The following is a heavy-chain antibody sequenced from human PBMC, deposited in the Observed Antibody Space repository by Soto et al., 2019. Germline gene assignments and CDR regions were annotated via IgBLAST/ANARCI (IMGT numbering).Heavy chain of an antibody. V-gene: IGHV1-3*01. CDR2: INAGNGKT. Sequence: QVQVVQSGAEAQQPGASVKVTFKTCGYTFTTCAMHWVRLARGRRLEWMGYINAGNGKTRYSQKFQGRVTITRDTSASTVYMEVTSLKSEDSAVYYCAGASCSDDCYMTDYWGQGTLVTVSS. D-gene: IGHD2-21*02. CDR1: GYTFTTCA. J-gene: IGHJ4*02. CDR3: AGASCSDDCYMTDY.